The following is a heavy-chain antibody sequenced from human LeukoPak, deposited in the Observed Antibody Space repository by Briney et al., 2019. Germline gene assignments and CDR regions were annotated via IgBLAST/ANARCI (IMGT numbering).Heavy chain of an antibody. Sequence: GGSLRLSRAASGFTFRNYVIHWVRQAPGKGLEWVAVTSSDLNVKLYADSVKGRFTISRDNAKNSLYLQMNSLRAEDTAVYYCARDHNEDTAMDNLDVWGQGTTVTVSS. CDR3: ARDHNEDTAMDNLDV. CDR2: TSSDLNVK. V-gene: IGHV3-30-3*01. J-gene: IGHJ6*02. D-gene: IGHD5-18*01. CDR1: GFTFRNYV.